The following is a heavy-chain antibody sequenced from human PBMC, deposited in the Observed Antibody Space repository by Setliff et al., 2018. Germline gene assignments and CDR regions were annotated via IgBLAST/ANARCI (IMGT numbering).Heavy chain of an antibody. J-gene: IGHJ3*02. CDR2: IYASWST. Sequence: SETLSLTCTVSGGSVGNSHYYWSWIRQPAEKGPEWIGHIYASWSTNYNPSLKSRVTISVDTSKNQFSLKLSSVTAADTAVYYCARESQGLRGFDIWGQGTMVTVSS. V-gene: IGHV4-61*10. CDR1: GGSVGNSHYY. D-gene: IGHD4-17*01. CDR3: ARESQGLRGFDI.